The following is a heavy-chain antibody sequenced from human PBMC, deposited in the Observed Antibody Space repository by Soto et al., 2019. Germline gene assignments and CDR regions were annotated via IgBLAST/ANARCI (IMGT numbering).Heavy chain of an antibody. CDR2: INPNSGGT. CDR3: ARGAPLYSYGYSSNPTFDY. V-gene: IGHV1-2*04. D-gene: IGHD5-18*01. CDR1: GYTFTGYF. J-gene: IGHJ4*02. Sequence: ASVKVSCKASGYTFTGYFMHWVRQAPGQGLEWMGWINPNSGGTNYAQKFQGWVTMTRDTSISTAYMELSRLRSDDTAVYYCARGAPLYSYGYSSNPTFDYWGQGILVTSPQ.